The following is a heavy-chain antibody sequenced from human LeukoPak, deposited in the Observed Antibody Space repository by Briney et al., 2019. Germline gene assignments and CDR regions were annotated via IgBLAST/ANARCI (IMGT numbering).Heavy chain of an antibody. CDR1: GYTFTDYY. CDR3: ARGPPRGTAAGPDF. J-gene: IGHJ4*02. D-gene: IGHD6-13*01. V-gene: IGHV1-2*02. Sequence: ASVKVSCKAFGYTFTDYYMHWVRQAPGQGLEWMGWINPNSGGTNYAQKFQGRVTVTRDTSISTAFMDLSSLRSDDTAVFYCARGPPRGTAAGPDFWGQGTLVTVSS. CDR2: INPNSGGT.